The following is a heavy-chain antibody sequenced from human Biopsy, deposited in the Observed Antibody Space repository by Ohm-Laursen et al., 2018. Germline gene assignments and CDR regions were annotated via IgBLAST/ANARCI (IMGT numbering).Heavy chain of an antibody. D-gene: IGHD2/OR15-2a*01. CDR3: ARATNSTGWPYYYFYGMDV. CDR2: NHYIGST. Sequence: PGTLSLTCTVSGDSISGGGYYWSWIRPPPGKGLEWNGYNHYIGSTNYNPSLKSRVTISVDTSNNQFSLKLNSVTAADTAVYYCARATNSTGWPYYYFYGMDVWGQGTTVTVSS. J-gene: IGHJ6*02. CDR1: GDSISGGGYY. V-gene: IGHV4-61*08.